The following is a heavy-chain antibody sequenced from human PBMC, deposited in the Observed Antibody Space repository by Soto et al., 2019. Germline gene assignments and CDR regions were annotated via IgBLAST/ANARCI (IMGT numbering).Heavy chain of an antibody. Sequence: QLGGSLRLSCAASGFTFSSYAMSWVRQAPGKGLEWVSAISGSGGSTYYADSVKGRFTISRDNSKNTLYLQMNSLRAEDTAVYYCAKDRYYYDSSGYYTPVDVWGQGTTVTVSS. J-gene: IGHJ6*02. V-gene: IGHV3-23*01. CDR3: AKDRYYYDSSGYYTPVDV. CDR1: GFTFSSYA. CDR2: ISGSGGST. D-gene: IGHD3-22*01.